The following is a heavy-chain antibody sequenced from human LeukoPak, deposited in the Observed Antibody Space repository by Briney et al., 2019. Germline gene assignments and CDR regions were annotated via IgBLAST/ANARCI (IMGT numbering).Heavy chain of an antibody. CDR2: LYSGGST. CDR1: GFSVSGKY. D-gene: IGHD6-19*01. CDR3: ARGGAVAGTLDFDY. V-gene: IGHV3-53*01. J-gene: IGHJ4*02. Sequence: GGSLRLSCAASGFSVSGKYMTWVRQAPGMGLEWVSVLYSGGSTYYADSVKGRLTISRDNAKNSLYLQMNSLRAEDTAVYYCARGGAVAGTLDFDYWGQGTLVTVSS.